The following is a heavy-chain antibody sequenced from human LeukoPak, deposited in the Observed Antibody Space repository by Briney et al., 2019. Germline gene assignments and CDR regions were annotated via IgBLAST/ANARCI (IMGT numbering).Heavy chain of an antibody. V-gene: IGHV1-69*04. Sequence: GASVKVSCKASGGTFSSYAISWVRQAPGQGLEWMGRIIPIFGIANYAQKFQGRVTITADKSTSTAYMELSSLRSEDTAVYYCARVPYYGDYRAAFDIWGQGTMVTVSS. CDR2: IIPIFGIA. CDR1: GGTFSSYA. CDR3: ARVPYYGDYRAAFDI. J-gene: IGHJ3*02. D-gene: IGHD4-17*01.